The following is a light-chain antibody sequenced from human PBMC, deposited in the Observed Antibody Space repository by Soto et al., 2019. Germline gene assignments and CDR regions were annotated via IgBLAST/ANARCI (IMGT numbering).Light chain of an antibody. CDR1: QGVSGW. V-gene: IGKV1-12*01. Sequence: DIQMTHSPSSVSASVGDRVTITCRASQGVSGWLAWYQQKPGKAPKLLIYSVSSLQSGVPARFSGSGSGTDFALTISSLQPDDFATYYCQQANGFPVAFGGGTRVEIK. CDR3: QQANGFPVA. J-gene: IGKJ4*01. CDR2: SVS.